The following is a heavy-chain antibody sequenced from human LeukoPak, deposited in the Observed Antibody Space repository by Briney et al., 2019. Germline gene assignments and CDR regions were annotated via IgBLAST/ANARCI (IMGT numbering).Heavy chain of an antibody. CDR1: GGTFSSYA. CDR2: IIPIFGTA. V-gene: IGHV1-69*05. CDR3: AKLPYDSSGYYGDAFDV. J-gene: IGHJ3*01. Sequence: GASVKVSCKASGGTFSSYAISWVRQAPGQGLEWMGGIIPIFGTANYAQKFQGRVTITTDESTSTAYMELSSLRSEDTAVYYCAKLPYDSSGYYGDAFDVWGQGTMVTVSS. D-gene: IGHD3-22*01.